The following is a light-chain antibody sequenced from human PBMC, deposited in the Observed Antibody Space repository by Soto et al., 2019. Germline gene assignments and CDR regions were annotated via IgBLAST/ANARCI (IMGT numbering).Light chain of an antibody. CDR2: DAS. V-gene: IGKV1-33*01. CDR1: QDISNY. J-gene: IGKJ4*01. CDR3: QQYVNLLT. Sequence: DIQMTQSPSSLSASVGDRVTITCQASQDISNYLNWYQQKPGKAPKLLIYDASNLETGVPSRFSGSGSGTDFTFTISSLQPEDIATYYCQQYVNLLTFGGGTKVDIK.